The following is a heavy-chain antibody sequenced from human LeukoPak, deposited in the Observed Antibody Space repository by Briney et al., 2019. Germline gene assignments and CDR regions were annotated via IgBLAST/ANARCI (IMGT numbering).Heavy chain of an antibody. CDR3: AKDIARSDCSASSCYPLDS. CDR2: VSGNGDNT. V-gene: IGHV3-23*01. Sequence: GGSLRLSCAASGFTFTNYAMTWVRQAPGKGLEWVSTVSGNGDNTYYADSVKGRSTISRDNSKNTLYLQMNSLRAEDTAVYYCAKDIARSDCSASSCYPLDSWGQGTLVTVSS. D-gene: IGHD2-15*01. J-gene: IGHJ4*02. CDR1: GFTFTNYA.